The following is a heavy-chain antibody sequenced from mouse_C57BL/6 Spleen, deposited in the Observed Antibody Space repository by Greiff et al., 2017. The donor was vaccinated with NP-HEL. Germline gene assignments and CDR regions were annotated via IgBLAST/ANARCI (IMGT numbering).Heavy chain of an antibody. CDR3: ARSVYGSRYEYFDV. V-gene: IGHV1-47*01. D-gene: IGHD1-1*01. CDR2: FHPYNDDT. J-gene: IGHJ1*03. CDR1: GYTFTTYP. Sequence: VQLQQSGAELVKPGASVKMSCKASGYTFTTYPIEWMKQNHGKSLEWIGNFHPYNDDTKFNEKFKGKATLTVEKSSSTVYLELSRLTYDDSAVYYCARSVYGSRYEYFDVWGTGTTVTVSS.